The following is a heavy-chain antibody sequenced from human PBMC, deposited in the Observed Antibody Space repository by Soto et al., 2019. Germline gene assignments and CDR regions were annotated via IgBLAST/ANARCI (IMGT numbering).Heavy chain of an antibody. D-gene: IGHD5-12*01. CDR3: AVGYDYYYYYYGMDV. Sequence: SETLSLTCTVSGGPISSYYWSWIRRPPGRGLEWIGYIYYSGGTNYNPSLKSRVTISVDTSKNQFSLNLSSVTAADTAVYYCAVGYDYYYYYYGMDVWGQGTTVTVSS. CDR1: GGPISSYY. J-gene: IGHJ6*02. CDR2: IYYSGGT. V-gene: IGHV4-59*01.